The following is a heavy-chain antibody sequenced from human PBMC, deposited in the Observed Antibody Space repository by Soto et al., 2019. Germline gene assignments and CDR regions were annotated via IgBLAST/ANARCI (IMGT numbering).Heavy chain of an antibody. D-gene: IGHD2-2*01. V-gene: IGHV3-30-3*01. J-gene: IGHJ3*02. Sequence: PGGSLRLSCAASGFTFSSYAMHWVRQAPGKGLEWVAVISYDGSNKYYADSVKGRFTISRDNSKNTLYLQMNSLRAEDTAVYYCARNIVVVPAEDGFFPGIWGQGTMVTVSS. CDR1: GFTFSSYA. CDR2: ISYDGSNK. CDR3: ARNIVVVPAEDGFFPGI.